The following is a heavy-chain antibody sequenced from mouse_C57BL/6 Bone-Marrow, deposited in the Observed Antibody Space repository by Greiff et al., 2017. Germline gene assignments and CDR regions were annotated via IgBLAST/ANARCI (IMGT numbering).Heavy chain of an antibody. CDR2: IRNKANGYTT. CDR3: ARYYGSIFDV. V-gene: IGHV7-3*01. CDR1: GFTFTDYY. Sequence: EVKLMESGGGLVQPGGSLSLSCAASGFTFTDYYMSWVRQPPGKALEWLGFIRNKANGYTTEYSASVKGRFTISRDNSQSILYLQMNALRAEDSATYYCARYYGSIFDVWGTGTTVTVSS. D-gene: IGHD1-1*01. J-gene: IGHJ1*03.